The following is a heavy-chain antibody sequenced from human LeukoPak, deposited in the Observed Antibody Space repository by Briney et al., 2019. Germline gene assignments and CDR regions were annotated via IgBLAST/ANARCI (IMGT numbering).Heavy chain of an antibody. CDR3: ARGGPPTYYYGSGSYHWIDG. J-gene: IGHJ5*02. V-gene: IGHV4-34*01. Sequence: SETLSLTCAVYGGSFSDYYWSGLRQPPGKGLEWIGEINHSGSTNYNPSLKSRVTISVDTSKNQFSLKLSSVTAADTAVYYCARGGPPTYYYGSGSYHWIDGWGQGTLVTVSS. CDR2: INHSGST. D-gene: IGHD3-10*01. CDR1: GGSFSDYY.